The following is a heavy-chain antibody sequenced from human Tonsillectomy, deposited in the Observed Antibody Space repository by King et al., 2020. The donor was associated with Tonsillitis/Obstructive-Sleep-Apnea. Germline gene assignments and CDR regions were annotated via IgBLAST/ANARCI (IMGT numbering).Heavy chain of an antibody. CDR1: GYTFTSNG. Sequence: QLVQSGAEVKKPGASVKVSCKASGYTFTSNGISWVRQAPGQGLEWMGWISAYNGNTNYAQKPQRRVTMTTETSTSTAYMELRSLRSDDTAVYYCAKVGINRWAPWGDFVYWGQGTLVTVSS. CDR3: AKVGINRWAPWGDFVY. V-gene: IGHV1-18*01. CDR2: ISAYNGNT. D-gene: IGHD2-21*01. J-gene: IGHJ4*02.